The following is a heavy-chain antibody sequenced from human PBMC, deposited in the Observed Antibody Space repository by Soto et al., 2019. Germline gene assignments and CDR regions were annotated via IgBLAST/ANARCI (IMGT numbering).Heavy chain of an antibody. CDR3: ARSSTVTLYDY. D-gene: IGHD4-17*01. V-gene: IGHV4-59*01. Sequence: SETLSLTWTVSGGSISSYYWSWIRQPPGKGLEWIGYIYYSGSTNYNPSLKSRVTISVDTSKNQFSLKLSSVTAADTAVYYCARSSTVTLYDYWGQGTLVTVSS. CDR1: GGSISSYY. CDR2: IYYSGST. J-gene: IGHJ4*02.